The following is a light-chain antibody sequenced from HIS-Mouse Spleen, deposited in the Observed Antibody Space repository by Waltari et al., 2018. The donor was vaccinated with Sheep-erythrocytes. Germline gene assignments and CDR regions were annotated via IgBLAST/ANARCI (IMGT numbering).Light chain of an antibody. CDR3: QQSYSTPPLT. J-gene: IGKJ4*01. CDR1: QSISSY. Sequence: DIQMTQSPSSLSASVGDRVTITCRASQSISSYLNRYQHKPGKAPKLLIYAASSLQSGVPSRFSGSGSGTDFTLTISSLQPEDFATYYCQQSYSTPPLTFGGGTKVEIK. CDR2: AAS. V-gene: IGKV1-39*01.